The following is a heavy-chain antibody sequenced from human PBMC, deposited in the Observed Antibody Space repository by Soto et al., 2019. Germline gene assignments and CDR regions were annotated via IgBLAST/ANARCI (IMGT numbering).Heavy chain of an antibody. CDR2: ISGSGGST. CDR3: AKDLPRRPIPHRFDY. CDR1: GFTFSSYS. D-gene: IGHD2-21*01. Sequence: EVQLLESGGGLVQPGGSLRLSCAASGFTFSSYSMSWVRQAPGKGLEWVSAISGSGGSTYYADSVKGRFTISRDNSKNTLHMQMKSVRAEDTAVYYCAKDLPRRPIPHRFDYWGQGTLVTVSS. J-gene: IGHJ4*02. V-gene: IGHV3-23*01.